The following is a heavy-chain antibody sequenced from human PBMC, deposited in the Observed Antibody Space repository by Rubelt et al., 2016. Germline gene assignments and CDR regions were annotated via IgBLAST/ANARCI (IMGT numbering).Heavy chain of an antibody. CDR2: ISAYNGNT. Sequence: QVQLVQSGAEVKKPGASVKVSCKASGYTFTSYGISWVRQAPGQGLEWMGWISAYNGNTNYAQKIQVRVTMTTDTSTSTAYMERRSLRSDDTAVYYCAREEGLTIFGHYGMDVWGQGTTVTVSS. J-gene: IGHJ6*02. D-gene: IGHD3-3*01. CDR1: GYTFTSYG. CDR3: AREEGLTIFGHYGMDV. V-gene: IGHV1-18*01.